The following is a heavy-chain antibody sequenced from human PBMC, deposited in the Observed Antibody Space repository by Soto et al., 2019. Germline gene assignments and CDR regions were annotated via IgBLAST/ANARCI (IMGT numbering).Heavy chain of an antibody. Sequence: QVQLVQSGAEVKKPGSSVKVSCKASGGTFSSYTIRWVRQAPGQGLEWMGRIITMLGIANYAQELQCRDTVTADKSTXTAYMELXSLRXEDTAVYYCARGATVGVVATADYFDYWGQGTLVTVSS. D-gene: IGHD5-12*01. V-gene: IGHV1-69*02. CDR3: ARGATVGVVATADYFDY. J-gene: IGHJ4*02. CDR1: GGTFSSYT. CDR2: IITMLGIA.